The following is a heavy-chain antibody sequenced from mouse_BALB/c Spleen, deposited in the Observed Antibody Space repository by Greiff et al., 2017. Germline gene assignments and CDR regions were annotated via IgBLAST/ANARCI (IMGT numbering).Heavy chain of an antibody. V-gene: IGHV5-6*01. CDR3: ARGLDYDFSLDY. CDR1: GFTFSSYG. J-gene: IGHJ2*01. D-gene: IGHD2-4*01. Sequence: EVMLVESGGDLVKPGGSLKLSCAASGFTFSSYGMSWVRQTPDKRLEWVATISIGGSYTYYPDSVKGRFTISRDNAKNTLYLQMSSLKSEDTAMYYCARGLDYDFSLDYWGQGTTLTVSS. CDR2: ISIGGSYT.